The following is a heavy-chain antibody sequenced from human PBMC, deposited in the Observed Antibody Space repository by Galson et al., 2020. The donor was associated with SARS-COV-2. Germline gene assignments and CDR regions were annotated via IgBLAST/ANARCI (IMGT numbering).Heavy chain of an antibody. CDR2: FDPEDGET. D-gene: IGHD4-4*01. J-gene: IGHJ5*02. CDR3: ATAPPYSNWGGCDP. Sequence: ASVKVSCKVSGYTLTELSMHWVRQAPGKGLEWMGGFDPEDGETIYAQKFQGRVTMTEDTSTDTAYMELSSLRSEDTAVYYCATAPPYSNWGGCDPWGQGTRVTVSS. CDR1: GYTLTELS. V-gene: IGHV1-24*01.